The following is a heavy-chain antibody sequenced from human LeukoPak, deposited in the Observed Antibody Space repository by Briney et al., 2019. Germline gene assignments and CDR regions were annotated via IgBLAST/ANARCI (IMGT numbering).Heavy chain of an antibody. J-gene: IGHJ6*03. CDR2: ISYDGSNK. CDR3: ASWGADDSSGYYHYYYYYMDV. CDR1: GFTFSSYA. V-gene: IGHV3-30*04. Sequence: GGSLRLSCAASGFTFSSYAMHWVRQAPGKGLEWVAVISYDGSNKYYADSVKGRFTISRDNSKNTLYLQMNSLRAEDTAVYYCASWGADDSSGYYHYYYYYMDVWGKGTTVTVSS. D-gene: IGHD3-22*01.